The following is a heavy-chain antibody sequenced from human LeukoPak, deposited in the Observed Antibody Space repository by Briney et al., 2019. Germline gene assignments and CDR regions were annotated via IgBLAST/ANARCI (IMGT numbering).Heavy chain of an antibody. J-gene: IGHJ3*02. D-gene: IGHD3-22*01. CDR2: INPNSGGT. CDR3: ARYSGGYYAFDI. V-gene: IGHV1-2*02. CDR1: GYTFTGYY. Sequence: ASVKVSCKASGYTFTGYYMHWVRQAPGQGLEWMGWINPNSGGTNYAQKFQGRVTTTRDTSISTAYMELSRLRSDDTAVYYCARYSGGYYAFDIWGQGTMVTVSS.